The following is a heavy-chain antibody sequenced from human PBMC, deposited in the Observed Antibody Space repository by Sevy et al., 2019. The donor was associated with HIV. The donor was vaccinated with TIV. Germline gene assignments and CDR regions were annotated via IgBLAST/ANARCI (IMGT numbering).Heavy chain of an antibody. CDR2: INRDGSRT. D-gene: IGHD3-22*01. CDR1: GFTFSSYW. Sequence: GGSLRLSCAASGFTFSSYWMHWVRQAPGKGLVWVSRINRDGSRTSYADSVKGRFTISRDNAKNTLYLQMNSLGAEDTAVYYCAREGLDYYDNSGYRVWGQGTLVTV. J-gene: IGHJ4*02. V-gene: IGHV3-74*01. CDR3: AREGLDYYDNSGYRV.